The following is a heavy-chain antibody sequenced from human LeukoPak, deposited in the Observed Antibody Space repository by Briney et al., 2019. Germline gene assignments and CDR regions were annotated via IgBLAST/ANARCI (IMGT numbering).Heavy chain of an antibody. CDR2: ISAYNGNT. Sequence: ASVKVSCKASGYTFSTYGISWVRQAPGQGLEWMGWISAYNGNTIFAQNFQGRVTMTTDTSTSTAYMELRSLRSDDTAVYYCARESKYSGSYYAYDWFDPWGQGTLVTVSS. J-gene: IGHJ5*02. CDR1: GYTFSTYG. D-gene: IGHD1-26*01. CDR3: ARESKYSGSYYAYDWFDP. V-gene: IGHV1-18*01.